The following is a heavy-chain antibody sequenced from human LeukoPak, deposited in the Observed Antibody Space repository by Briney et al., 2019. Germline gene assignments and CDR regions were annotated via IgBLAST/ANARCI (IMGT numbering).Heavy chain of an antibody. CDR1: GFTFSSYA. D-gene: IGHD3-3*01. V-gene: IGHV3-23*01. CDR2: ISGSGGST. J-gene: IGHJ5*02. Sequence: PGGSLRLSCAASGFTFSSYAMSWVRQAPGKGLEWVSAISGSGGSTYYADSVKGRFTISRDNSKNTLYLQMNSLRAEDTAVYYCAKGFRTGGITIFGVVPPHQNWFDPWGQGTLVTVSS. CDR3: AKGFRTGGITIFGVVPPHQNWFDP.